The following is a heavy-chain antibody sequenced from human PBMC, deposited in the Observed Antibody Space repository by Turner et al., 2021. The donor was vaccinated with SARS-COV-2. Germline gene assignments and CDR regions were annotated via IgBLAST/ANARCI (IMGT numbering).Heavy chain of an antibody. CDR1: GGSISSSSYY. J-gene: IGHJ6*02. CDR2: IYYSGST. Sequence: QLQLQESGPGLVKPSETLSLTCTVSGGSISSSSYYWGWIRQPPGKGLEWIGSIYYSGSTYYNLSLKSRVTISVDTSKNQFSLKLSSVTAADTAVYYCAGEEVVFRASHTLYYYGMDVWGQGTTVTVSS. V-gene: IGHV4-39*01. D-gene: IGHD3-22*01. CDR3: AGEEVVFRASHTLYYYGMDV.